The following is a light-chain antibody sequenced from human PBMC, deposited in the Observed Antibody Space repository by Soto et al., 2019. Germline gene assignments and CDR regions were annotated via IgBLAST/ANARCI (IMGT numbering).Light chain of an antibody. Sequence: QSVLTQPPSVSGAPGQRVTISCTGSSSNIGAGYDVHWYQQLPGTAPKLLIYGNSNRPSGVPDRFSGSKSGPSASLAITGLKDDDEADYYCQSYDSSLSVVFGGGTKVTVL. V-gene: IGLV1-40*01. J-gene: IGLJ2*01. CDR2: GNS. CDR1: SSNIGAGYD. CDR3: QSYDSSLSVV.